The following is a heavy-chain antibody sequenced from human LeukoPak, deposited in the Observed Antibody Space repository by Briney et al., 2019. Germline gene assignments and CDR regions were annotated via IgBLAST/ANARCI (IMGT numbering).Heavy chain of an antibody. J-gene: IGHJ4*02. CDR2: INPNSGGT. CDR1: GYTFTGYY. Sequence: ASVKVSCKASGYTFTGYYMHWVRQAPGQGLEWMGWINPNSGGTNYAQKFQGRVTMTRDTSISTAYMELSRLRSGDTAVYYCARVPNIKDITIFGVVMDYWGQGTLVTVSS. CDR3: ARVPNIKDITIFGVVMDY. V-gene: IGHV1-2*02. D-gene: IGHD3-3*01.